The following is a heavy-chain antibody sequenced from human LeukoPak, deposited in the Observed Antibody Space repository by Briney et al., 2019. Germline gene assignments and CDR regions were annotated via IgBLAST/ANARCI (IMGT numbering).Heavy chain of an antibody. CDR3: ARDVFSTYYYDSSGLGDAFEI. J-gene: IGHJ3*02. CDR1: GYTFTSYG. CDR2: ISGNNGNT. D-gene: IGHD3-22*01. V-gene: IGHV1-18*01. Sequence: ASVKVSCKASGYTFTSYGISWVRQAPGQGLEWMGWISGNNGNTNHAQHLQGRVTMTTDTSTSPAYMELRSLRSDDTAVYYCARDVFSTYYYDSSGLGDAFEIWGRGTMVTVSS.